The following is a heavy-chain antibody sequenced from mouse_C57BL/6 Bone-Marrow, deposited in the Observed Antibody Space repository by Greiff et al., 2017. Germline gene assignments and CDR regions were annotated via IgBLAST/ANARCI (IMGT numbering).Heavy chain of an antibody. CDR1: GYTFTSYG. CDR3: ARWGIWLRRSWFAY. D-gene: IGHD2-2*01. CDR2: IYPRSGNT. V-gene: IGHV1-81*01. Sequence: VQLQESGAELARPGASVKLSCKASGYTFTSYGISWVKQRTGQGLEGIGEIYPRSGNTYYNEKFKGKATLTADKSSSTAYMELRSLTSEDSAVYFCARWGIWLRRSWFAYWGQGTLVTVSA. J-gene: IGHJ3*01.